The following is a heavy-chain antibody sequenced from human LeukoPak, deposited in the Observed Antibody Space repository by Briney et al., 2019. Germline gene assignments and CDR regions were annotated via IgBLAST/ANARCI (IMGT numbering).Heavy chain of an antibody. CDR1: GGSLSDYY. CDR3: ARGLSIWYSSGWCDY. Sequence: SETLSLTCAVYGGSLSDYYWSWIRQSPGKGLEWIGEISHRGRTYYNLSLKSRVTISIDTSKNQFSLKLSSVTAADTAVYYCARGLSIWYSSGWCDYWGQGTLVTVSS. D-gene: IGHD6-19*01. CDR2: ISHRGRT. V-gene: IGHV4-34*01. J-gene: IGHJ4*02.